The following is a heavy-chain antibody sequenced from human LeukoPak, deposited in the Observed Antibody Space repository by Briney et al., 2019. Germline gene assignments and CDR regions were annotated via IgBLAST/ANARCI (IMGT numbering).Heavy chain of an antibody. V-gene: IGHV3-30*02. CDR2: IRYDGSNK. CDR1: GFTFSSYG. D-gene: IGHD3-22*01. CDR3: AKIQYYYDSSGSNVDY. Sequence: PGGSLRLSCAASGFTFSSYGMHWVRQAPGKGLEWVAFIRYDGSNKYYADSVKGRFTISRDNSKNTLYLQMNSLRAEDTAVYYCAKIQYYYDSSGSNVDYWGQGTLVTVSS. J-gene: IGHJ4*02.